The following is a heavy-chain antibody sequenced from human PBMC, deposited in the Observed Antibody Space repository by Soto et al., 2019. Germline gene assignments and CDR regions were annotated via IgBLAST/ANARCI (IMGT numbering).Heavy chain of an antibody. D-gene: IGHD4-17*01. J-gene: IGHJ5*02. CDR3: VPTGSDYVLVGSNS. CDR2: ISSNGGST. CDR1: GFTFSSYA. Sequence: GGSLRLSCSASGFTFSSYAMHWVRQAPGKGLEYVSAISSNGGSTYYADSVKGRFTISRDNSKNTLYLQMSSLRAEDTAVYYCVPTGSDYVLVGSNSWGQGTLVTVSS. V-gene: IGHV3-64D*08.